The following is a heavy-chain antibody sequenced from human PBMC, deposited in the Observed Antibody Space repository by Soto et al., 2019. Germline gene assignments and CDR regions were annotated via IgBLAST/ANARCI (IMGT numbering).Heavy chain of an antibody. Sequence: QVQLQQWGAGLLKPSETLSLTCAVYGGSFSGYYWSWIRQPPGKGLEWIGEINHSGSTNYNPSLKSRFTLSVDTSKNHFSLKLSSVTAAHTAVYYCARDKILRYFDWFRKLGGWFDPWGQGTLVTVSS. CDR2: INHSGST. D-gene: IGHD3-9*01. J-gene: IGHJ5*02. CDR3: ARDKILRYFDWFRKLGGWFDP. CDR1: GGSFSGYY. V-gene: IGHV4-34*01.